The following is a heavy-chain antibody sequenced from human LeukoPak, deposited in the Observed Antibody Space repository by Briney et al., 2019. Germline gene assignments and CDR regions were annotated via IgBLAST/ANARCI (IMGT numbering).Heavy chain of an antibody. CDR1: GGLISISTYY. D-gene: IGHD3-10*01. V-gene: IGHV4-39*01. CDR3: ASVRRGFGESSKYYAYYYMGV. J-gene: IGHJ6*03. Sequence: SETLSLTCTVSGGLISISTYYWGWIRQPPGKGLEWIGSIYYSGTTHYNPSLKSRVTISLDTSKNQFSLKLSSVTAADTAVYYCASVRRGFGESSKYYAYYYMGVWGKGTTVTISS. CDR2: IYYSGTT.